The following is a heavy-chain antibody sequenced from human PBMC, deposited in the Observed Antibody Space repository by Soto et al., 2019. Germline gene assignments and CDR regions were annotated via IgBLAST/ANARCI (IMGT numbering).Heavy chain of an antibody. CDR1: GFSLSNAGLG. V-gene: IGHV2-26*04. CDR2: IFSNDEK. Sequence: QVTVKESGPVLVKPTETLTLTCTVSGFSLSNAGLGVSWIRQPPGKALEWLAHIFSNDEKSYITSLKSRLTISKDTSKRQVVLTMTNMDPVDTATYYCASTYSTSWYWFDPWGQGTLVTVSS. CDR3: ASTYSTSWYWFDP. J-gene: IGHJ5*02. D-gene: IGHD6-13*01.